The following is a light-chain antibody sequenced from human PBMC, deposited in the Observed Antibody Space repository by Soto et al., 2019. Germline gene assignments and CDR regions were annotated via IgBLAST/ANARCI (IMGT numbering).Light chain of an antibody. CDR3: LQHNTYPYT. J-gene: IGKJ2*01. V-gene: IGKV1-17*01. Sequence: DIQMTQSPSSLSASVGDRVTITCRASQGISNLLGWFQHKPGKAPKRLIYAASSLQGGVPSRFSGSGSGKEFTLTITGLQPEDFADYYRLQHNTYPYTFGQGTKLEIK. CDR1: QGISNL. CDR2: AAS.